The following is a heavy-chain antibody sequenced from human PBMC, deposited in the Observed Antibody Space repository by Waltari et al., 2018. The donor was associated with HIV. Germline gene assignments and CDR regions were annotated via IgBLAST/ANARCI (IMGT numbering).Heavy chain of an antibody. J-gene: IGHJ3*01. CDR3: ARGGCSGGTCYSKSFDL. D-gene: IGHD2-21*01. Sequence: QVQLVQSGAEVKKPESSVKVSCKASGGTFGSYTITWVRQAPGQGPEWMGGIIPMFGTATYARKFQGRVTMTADKSTNTVYLELSTLRFDDTALYYCARGGCSGGTCYSKSFDLWGQGTMVTVSS. CDR2: IIPMFGTA. CDR1: GGTFGSYT. V-gene: IGHV1-69*06.